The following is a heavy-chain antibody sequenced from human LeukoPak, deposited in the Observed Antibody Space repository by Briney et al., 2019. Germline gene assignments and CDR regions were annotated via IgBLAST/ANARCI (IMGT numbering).Heavy chain of an antibody. CDR1: GFTFSSYS. D-gene: IGHD3-16*01. V-gene: IGHV3-21*01. CDR2: ISSSSSYI. Sequence: GGSLRLSCAASGFTFSSYSMNWVRQAPGKGLEWVSSISSSSSYIYYADSVKGRFTISRDNAKNSLYLQMNSLRAEDTAVYHCARDNDGGWDYEESTRGLDYWGQGTLVTVSS. J-gene: IGHJ4*02. CDR3: ARDNDGGWDYEESTRGLDY.